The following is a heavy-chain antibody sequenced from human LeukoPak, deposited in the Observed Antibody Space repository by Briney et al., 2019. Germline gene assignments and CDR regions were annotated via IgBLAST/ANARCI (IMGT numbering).Heavy chain of an antibody. Sequence: ASVKVSCKASGYTFTSYVISWVRQAPGQGLEWMGWISAYNGNTNYAQKLQGRVTMTTDTSTSTAYMELRSLRSDDTAVYYCARDLFLGVATFYYYGMDVWGQGTTVTVSS. V-gene: IGHV1-18*01. CDR2: ISAYNGNT. CDR1: GYTFTSYV. J-gene: IGHJ6*02. CDR3: ARDLFLGVATFYYYGMDV. D-gene: IGHD5-12*01.